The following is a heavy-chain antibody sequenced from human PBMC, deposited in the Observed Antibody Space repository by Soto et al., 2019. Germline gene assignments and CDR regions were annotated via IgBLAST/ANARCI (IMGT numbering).Heavy chain of an antibody. V-gene: IGHV3-23*01. J-gene: IGHJ6*02. CDR3: AKHGGYSFGPGDYYGMDV. D-gene: IGHD5-18*01. CDR2: IIGSGDTT. CDR1: GFTFSNFA. Sequence: EVQLLESGGGLVQPGGSLRLSCAASGFTFSNFAMNWVRQAPGKGLEWVSGIIGSGDTTYYADSVKGRFTISRDKSKTTRYLQMNSLRAEDTATYYCAKHGGYSFGPGDYYGMDVWGQGTTVTVSS.